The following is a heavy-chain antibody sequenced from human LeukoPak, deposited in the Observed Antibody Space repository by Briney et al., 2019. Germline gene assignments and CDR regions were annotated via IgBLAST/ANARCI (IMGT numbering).Heavy chain of an antibody. CDR1: GFTFSSCA. V-gene: IGHV3-30-3*01. CDR3: ARDRVGATDYFDY. J-gene: IGHJ4*02. Sequence: PGGSLRLSCAASGFTFSSCAMNWVRQAPGKGLEWVAVISYDGSNKYYADSVKGRFTISRDNSKNTLYLQMNSLRAEDTAVYYCARDRVGATDYFDYWGQGTLVTVSS. D-gene: IGHD1-26*01. CDR2: ISYDGSNK.